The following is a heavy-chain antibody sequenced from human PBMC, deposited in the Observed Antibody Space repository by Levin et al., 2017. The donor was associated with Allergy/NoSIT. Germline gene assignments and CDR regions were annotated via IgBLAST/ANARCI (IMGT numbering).Heavy chain of an antibody. J-gene: IGHJ4*02. CDR1: GFTFGDYA. Sequence: GESLKISCTASGFTFGDYAMSWVRQAPGKGLEWVGFIRSKAYGGTTEYAASVKGRFTISRDDSKSIAYLQMNSLKTEDTAVYYCTRLLYCSSTSCIIAAERWGQGTLVTVSS. CDR2: IRSKAYGGTT. CDR3: TRLLYCSSTSCIIAAER. V-gene: IGHV3-49*04. D-gene: IGHD2-2*01.